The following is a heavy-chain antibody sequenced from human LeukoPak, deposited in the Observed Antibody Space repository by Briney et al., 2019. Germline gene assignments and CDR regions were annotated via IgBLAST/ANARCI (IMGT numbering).Heavy chain of an antibody. D-gene: IGHD6-6*01. Sequence: PSETLSLTCTVSGGSISSSSYYWGWIRQPPGKGLEWIGSIYNSGSTYYNPSLKSRVTISVDTSKNQFSLKLSSVTAADTAVYYCATGVSSSSGRFDYWGQGTLVTVSS. CDR3: ATGVSSSSGRFDY. V-gene: IGHV4-39*07. CDR2: IYNSGST. CDR1: GGSISSSSYY. J-gene: IGHJ4*02.